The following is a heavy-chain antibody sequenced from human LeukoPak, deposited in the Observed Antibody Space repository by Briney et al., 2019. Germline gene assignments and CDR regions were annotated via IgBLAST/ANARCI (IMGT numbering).Heavy chain of an antibody. J-gene: IGHJ4*02. CDR3: ARGRGFCSGGTCHPTNSGFDY. V-gene: IGHV4-34*01. CDR1: GGYFSGYY. Sequence: SETLSLTCAVSGGYFSGYYWNWIRQSPGKGLELIGESNHSGKSNYNPYLNSQVTISVDTSNSHFSLKLTPVTAADTAVSYCARGRGFCSGGTCHPTNSGFDYWGQGTLVTVSS. CDR2: SNHSGKS. D-gene: IGHD2-15*01.